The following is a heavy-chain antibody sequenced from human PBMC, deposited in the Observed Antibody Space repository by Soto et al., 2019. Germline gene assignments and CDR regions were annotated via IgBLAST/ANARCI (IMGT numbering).Heavy chain of an antibody. Sequence: HLQLHESGPGLVKPSETLFLTCTVSGGSVTTSGYFWGWIRQSPHKGLEWIGTVRYSGTSYYHPSFRSRVTXPXXXSXXQFSLNLSSVTAADTAVYYCVRHDDSGTFINAFAMWGQGTIVTVS. CDR1: GGSVTTSGYF. V-gene: IGHV4-39*01. CDR2: VRYSGTS. CDR3: VRHDDSGTFINAFAM. J-gene: IGHJ3*02. D-gene: IGHD3-22*01.